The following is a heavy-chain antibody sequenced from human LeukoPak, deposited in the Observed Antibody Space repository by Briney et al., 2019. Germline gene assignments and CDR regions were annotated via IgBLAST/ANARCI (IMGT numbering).Heavy chain of an antibody. CDR1: GFTFSTYG. CDR2: IWYDGSKA. V-gene: IGHV3-33*01. J-gene: IGHJ6*02. CDR3: ARVGYYYYYGMDV. Sequence: GGSLRLSRAASGFTFSTYGMHWVRQAPAKGLEWVAVIWYDGSKAFYIDSVRGRFTISRDNSKNILDLQMTSLRAEDTAVYYCARVGYYYYYGMDVWGQGTTVTVSS.